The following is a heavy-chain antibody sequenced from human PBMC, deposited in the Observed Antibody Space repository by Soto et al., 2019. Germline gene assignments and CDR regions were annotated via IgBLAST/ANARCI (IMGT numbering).Heavy chain of an antibody. D-gene: IGHD5-12*01. CDR1: GYTFTSYA. CDR3: ATKNPPATMAFGLEYYYYYMDV. CDR2: INAGNGNT. Sequence: ASVKVSCKASGYTFTSYAMHWVRQAPGQRLEWMGWINAGNGNTKYSQKFQGRVTITRETTASIAYMELSSLRSEDTAVYYCATKNPPATMAFGLEYYYYYMDVWGKGTTVTVSS. J-gene: IGHJ6*03. V-gene: IGHV1-3*01.